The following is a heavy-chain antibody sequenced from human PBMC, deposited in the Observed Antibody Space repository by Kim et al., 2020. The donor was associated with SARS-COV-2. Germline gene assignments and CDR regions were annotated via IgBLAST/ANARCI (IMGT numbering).Heavy chain of an antibody. J-gene: IGHJ2*01. D-gene: IGHD6-19*01. V-gene: IGHV1-2*06. CDR1: GYTFTGYY. CDR2: INPNSGGT. CDR3: ARVGYSSGWYWYFDL. Sequence: ASVKVSCKASGYTFTGYYMHWVRQAPGQGLEWMGRINPNSGGTNYAQKFQGRVTMTRDTSISTAYMELSRLRSDDTAVYYCARVGYSSGWYWYFDLWGRGTLVTVSS.